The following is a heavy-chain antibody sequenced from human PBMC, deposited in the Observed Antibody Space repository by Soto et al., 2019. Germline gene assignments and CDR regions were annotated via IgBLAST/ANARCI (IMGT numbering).Heavy chain of an antibody. CDR1: GFTFSSYS. J-gene: IGHJ6*02. V-gene: IGHV3-48*02. CDR2: ISSSSSTI. D-gene: IGHD4-17*01. CDR3: ARRMIYGDYYYYYGMDV. Sequence: GGSLRLSCAASGFTFSSYSMNWVRQAPGKGLEWVSYISSSSSTIYYADSVKGRFTISRDNAENSLYLQMNSLRDEDTAVYYCARRMIYGDYYYYYGMDVWGQGTTVTVSS.